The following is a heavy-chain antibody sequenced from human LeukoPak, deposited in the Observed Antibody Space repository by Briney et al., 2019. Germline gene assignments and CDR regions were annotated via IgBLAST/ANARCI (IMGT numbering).Heavy chain of an antibody. V-gene: IGHV1-69*04. Sequence: GASVKVSCKASGGTFSSYAISWVRQAPGQGLEWMGRIIPILGIANYAQKFQGRVTITADKSTSTAYMELSSLRSEDTAVYYCATQAGDYVVDYWGQGTLVTVSS. CDR3: ATQAGDYVVDY. D-gene: IGHD4-17*01. J-gene: IGHJ4*02. CDR1: GGTFSSYA. CDR2: IIPILGIA.